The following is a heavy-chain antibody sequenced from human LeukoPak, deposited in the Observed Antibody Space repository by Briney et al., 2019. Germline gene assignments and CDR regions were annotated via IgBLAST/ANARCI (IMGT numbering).Heavy chain of an antibody. Sequence: GGSLRLSCAASGFTFSSYSMNWVRQAPGKGLEWVSYISSSSSTIYYADSVKGRFTISRDKAKNSLYLQMNGLRAEGTAVYYCAREYCSSTSCLYDYWGQGTLVTVSS. J-gene: IGHJ4*02. CDR3: AREYCSSTSCLYDY. V-gene: IGHV3-48*01. CDR2: ISSSSSTI. D-gene: IGHD2-2*01. CDR1: GFTFSSYS.